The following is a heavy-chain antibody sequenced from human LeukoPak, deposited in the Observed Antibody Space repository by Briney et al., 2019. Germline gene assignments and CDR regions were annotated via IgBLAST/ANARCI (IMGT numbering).Heavy chain of an antibody. CDR1: GFTFSNYW. CDR2: IISDGSST. J-gene: IGHJ4*02. D-gene: IGHD3-3*01. CDR3: ARGESGSSLDS. V-gene: IGHV3-74*01. Sequence: GGSLRLSCAAPGFTFSNYWMHWVRQAPGKGLVWVSRIISDGSSTSFADSVKGRFTISRDNAKNTLYLQMNSLRADDTAVYFCARGESGSSLDSWGQGTLVTVSP.